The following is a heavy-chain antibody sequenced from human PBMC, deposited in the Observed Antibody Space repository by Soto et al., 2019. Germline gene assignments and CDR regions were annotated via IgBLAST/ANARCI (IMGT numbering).Heavy chain of an antibody. CDR1: GGSISSYY. V-gene: IGHV4-59*08. Sequence: QVQLQESGPGLVKPSETLSLTCTVSGGSISSYYWSWIRQPPGKGLEWIGYIYYSGSTNYNPSLKSRVTISVDTSKNQFSLKLSSVTAADTAVYYCARHRYAGWFGELYHMPPSWFDPWGQGTLVTVSS. D-gene: IGHD3-10*01. J-gene: IGHJ5*02. CDR2: IYYSGST. CDR3: ARHRYAGWFGELYHMPPSWFDP.